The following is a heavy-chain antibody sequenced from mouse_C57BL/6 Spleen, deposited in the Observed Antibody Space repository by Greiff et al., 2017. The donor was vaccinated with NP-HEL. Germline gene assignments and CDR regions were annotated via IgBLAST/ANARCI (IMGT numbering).Heavy chain of an antibody. J-gene: IGHJ3*01. Sequence: EVQGVESGGGLVKPGGSLKLSCAASGFTFSDYGMHWVRQAPEKGLEWVAYISSGSSTIYYADTVKGRFTISRDNAKNTLFLQMTSLRSEDTAMYYCEAWRVTTGANWCADWGQGTLVTVSA. CDR3: EAWRVTTGANWCAD. D-gene: IGHD2-2*01. CDR2: ISSGSSTI. V-gene: IGHV5-17*01. CDR1: GFTFSDYG.